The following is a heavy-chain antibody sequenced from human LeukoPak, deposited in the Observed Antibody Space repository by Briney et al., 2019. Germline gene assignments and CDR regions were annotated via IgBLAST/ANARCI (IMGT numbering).Heavy chain of an antibody. J-gene: IGHJ4*02. D-gene: IGHD2-15*01. CDR2: IYYSGST. CDR1: GGPISSYY. V-gene: IGHV4-59*01. Sequence: SETLSLTCTVSGGPISSYYWSWIRQPPGKGLEWIGYIYYSGSTNYNPSLKSRVTISVDTSKNQFSLKLSSVTAADTAVYYCARGLLPLDYWGQGTLVTVSS. CDR3: ARGLLPLDY.